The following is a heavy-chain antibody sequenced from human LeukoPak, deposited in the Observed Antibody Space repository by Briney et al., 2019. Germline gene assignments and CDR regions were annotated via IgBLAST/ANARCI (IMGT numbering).Heavy chain of an antibody. CDR3: ARGYDYYYYMDV. V-gene: IGHV1-8*02. J-gene: IGHJ6*03. Sequence: ASVKVSCKASGYTFTSYDINWVRQATGQGLEWMGWMNPNSGNTGYAQKFQGRVTMTRDMSTSTVYMELSSLRSEDTAVYYCARGYDYYYYMDVWGKGTTVTVSS. CDR1: GYTFTSYD. CDR2: MNPNSGNT.